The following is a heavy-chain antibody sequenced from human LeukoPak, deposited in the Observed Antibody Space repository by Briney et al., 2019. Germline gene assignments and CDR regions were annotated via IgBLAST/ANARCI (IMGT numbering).Heavy chain of an antibody. V-gene: IGHV1-2*02. J-gene: IGHJ4*02. D-gene: IGHD3-22*01. CDR1: GYTFTSYG. CDR3: ARVKYYYDSSGYPPELYYFDY. Sequence: GASVKVSCKASGYTFTSYGISWVRQAPGQGLEWMGWINPNSGGTNYAQKFQGRVTMTRDTSISTAYMELSRLRSDDTAVYYCARVKYYYDSSGYPPELYYFDYWGQGTLVTVSS. CDR2: INPNSGGT.